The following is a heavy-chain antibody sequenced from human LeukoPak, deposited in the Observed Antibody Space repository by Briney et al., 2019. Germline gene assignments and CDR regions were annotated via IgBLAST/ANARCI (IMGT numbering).Heavy chain of an antibody. Sequence: GGSLRLSCAASGFTFSSYAMSWVRQAPGKGLEWVSAISGSGGSTYYADSVKGRFTIPRDNSKNTLYLQMNSLRAEDTAVYYCAKDTYYDILTGYRYTEYFQHWGQGTLVTVSS. D-gene: IGHD3-9*01. J-gene: IGHJ1*01. V-gene: IGHV3-23*01. CDR1: GFTFSSYA. CDR2: ISGSGGST. CDR3: AKDTYYDILTGYRYTEYFQH.